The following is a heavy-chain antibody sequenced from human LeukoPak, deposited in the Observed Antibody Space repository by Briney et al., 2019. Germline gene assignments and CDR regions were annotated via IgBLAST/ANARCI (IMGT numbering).Heavy chain of an antibody. J-gene: IGHJ1*01. Sequence: PGGSLRLSCAASGFTFSSYWMCWVRQAPGKGLEWVALISYDGINKNYADSVKGRFTISRDNSKNTLYLQMNSLRAEDTAVYYCAKDSGGDYYDSLEYFQNWGQGTLVTVSS. D-gene: IGHD3-22*01. CDR1: GFTFSSYW. CDR3: AKDSGGDYYDSLEYFQN. V-gene: IGHV3-30*18. CDR2: ISYDGINK.